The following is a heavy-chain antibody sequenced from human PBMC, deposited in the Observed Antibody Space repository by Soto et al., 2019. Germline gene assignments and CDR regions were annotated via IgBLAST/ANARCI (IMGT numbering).Heavy chain of an antibody. J-gene: IGHJ4*02. V-gene: IGHV1-69*08. CDR2: IIPILALA. CDR3: ARERRRGGFDY. CDR1: GGTFSRYT. D-gene: IGHD3-10*01. Sequence: QVQLVQSGAEVKKPGSSVKVSCKASGGTFSRYTISWVRQAPGQGLEWMGRIIPILALANYAQKFQGRVTITADNSTSTAYMALSRLRSEDTAVYYCARERRRGGFDYWGQGTLVTVSS.